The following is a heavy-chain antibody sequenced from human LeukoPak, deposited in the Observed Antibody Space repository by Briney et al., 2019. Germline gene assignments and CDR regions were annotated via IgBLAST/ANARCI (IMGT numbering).Heavy chain of an antibody. D-gene: IGHD5-24*01. V-gene: IGHV4-34*01. Sequence: SETLSLTCAVYGGSCDDYCCSWIRQPPGKGLEWIGEIHPSGIFYHNPSLMSRVTISIDTSKSQFSLRLTSVTAADTAFYYCARGRDRSKTGDHWGQGSLVTVSS. CDR3: ARGRDRSKTGDH. CDR2: IHPSGIF. J-gene: IGHJ4*02. CDR1: GGSCDDYC.